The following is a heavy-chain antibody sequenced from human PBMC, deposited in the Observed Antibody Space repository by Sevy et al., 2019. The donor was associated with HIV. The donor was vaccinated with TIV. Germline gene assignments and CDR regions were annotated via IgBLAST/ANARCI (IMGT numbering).Heavy chain of an antibody. CDR2: ISASGDST. D-gene: IGHD3-3*01. CDR3: VGRKVGDFWSGSIRGPWAGGPLFDY. J-gene: IGHJ4*02. CDR1: GFTFSTYA. V-gene: IGHV3-23*01. Sequence: GGCLRLSCAASGFTFSTYAMSWVRQAPGKGPEWVSYISASGDSTYYADSVKGRFTISRDNSKNTLYLQMNSLIDGDTAVYYCVGRKVGDFWSGSIRGPWAGGPLFDYWGQGTLVTVSS.